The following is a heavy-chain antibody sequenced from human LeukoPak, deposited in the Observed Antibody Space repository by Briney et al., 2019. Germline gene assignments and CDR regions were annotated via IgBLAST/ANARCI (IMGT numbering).Heavy chain of an antibody. CDR3: ARGEYGSGSYPNYYFDY. V-gene: IGHV1-2*02. CDR1: GYTFTSYY. D-gene: IGHD3-10*01. J-gene: IGHJ4*02. CDR2: INPNSGGT. Sequence: AASVKVSCKASGYTFTSYYMHWVRQAPGQGLEWMGWINPNSGGTNFAQKFQGRVTMTSDTSISTAYMELSRLRSDDTAVYYCARGEYGSGSYPNYYFDYWGQGTLVTVSS.